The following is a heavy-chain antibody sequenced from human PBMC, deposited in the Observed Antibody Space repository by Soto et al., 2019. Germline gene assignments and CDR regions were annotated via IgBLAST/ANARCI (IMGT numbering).Heavy chain of an antibody. CDR3: ARPRASAISWYFDL. Sequence: QVQLQESGPGLVKPSQTLSLTCTVSGGSISSGDYYWSWIRQPPGKGLEWIGYIYYSGTTYYNPSLRSRVSTTVDTSTNQFSLKLRSVTAADTAVYYCARPRASAISWYFDLWGRGTLVTVSS. CDR2: IYYSGTT. J-gene: IGHJ2*01. CDR1: GGSISSGDYY. D-gene: IGHD2-2*02. V-gene: IGHV4-30-4*01.